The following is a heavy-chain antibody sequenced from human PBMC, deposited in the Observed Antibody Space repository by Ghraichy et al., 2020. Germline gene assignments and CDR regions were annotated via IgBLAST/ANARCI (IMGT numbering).Heavy chain of an antibody. CDR1: GYTFTSDG. D-gene: IGHD4-23*01. V-gene: IGHV1-18*01. CDR3: ARATVVTRNYYYYMDV. J-gene: IGHJ6*03. Sequence: ASVKVSCKASGYTFTSDGVSWVRQAPGQGLEWMGWISAYNGKTNYAQKLQGRVTMTTDTSTSTAYMELRSLRSDDTAVYYCARATVVTRNYYYYMDVWGKGTTVTVSS. CDR2: ISAYNGKT.